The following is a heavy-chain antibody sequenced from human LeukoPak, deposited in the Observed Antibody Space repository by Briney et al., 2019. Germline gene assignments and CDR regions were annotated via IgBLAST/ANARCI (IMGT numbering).Heavy chain of an antibody. Sequence: GGSLRLSCAASGFAFSNYNMNWVRQAPGKGLEWVAVISYDGSNKYYADSVKGRFTISRDNSKNTLYLQMNSLRAEDTAVYYCARDYYYDSSGYYYTGPFDYWGQGTLVTVSS. CDR2: ISYDGSNK. CDR3: ARDYYYDSSGYYYTGPFDY. D-gene: IGHD3-22*01. J-gene: IGHJ4*02. V-gene: IGHV3-30-3*01. CDR1: GFAFSNYN.